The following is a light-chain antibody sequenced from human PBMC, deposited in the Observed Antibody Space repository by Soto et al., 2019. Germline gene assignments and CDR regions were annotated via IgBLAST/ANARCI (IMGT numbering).Light chain of an antibody. Sequence: QRTQSPSSLSASVGGGGNITFRASQSINNWLAWYKQKPGKAPRLVIYESSSLHSGVPSRFSGSGSGTEVTLTISSMQPDDFATYYCQQYNSYLGKCGQGTKGDIK. V-gene: IGKV1-5*01. CDR3: QQYNSYLGK. CDR2: ESS. CDR1: QSINNW. J-gene: IGKJ1*01.